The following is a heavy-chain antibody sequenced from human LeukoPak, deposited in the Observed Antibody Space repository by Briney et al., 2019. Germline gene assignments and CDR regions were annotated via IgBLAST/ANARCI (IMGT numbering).Heavy chain of an antibody. CDR2: IYYSGNT. D-gene: IGHD1-26*01. J-gene: IGHJ3*02. Sequence: PSETLSLTCTVSGGSISSGPYYWGWIRQPPGKGLEWIGTIYYSGNTYYTSSLKSRVTISVDTSKNQFSLKLTSVTAADTAVYYCAREGEWELQRDAFDIWGQGTMVTVSS. CDR1: GGSISSGPYY. CDR3: AREGEWELQRDAFDI. V-gene: IGHV4-39*02.